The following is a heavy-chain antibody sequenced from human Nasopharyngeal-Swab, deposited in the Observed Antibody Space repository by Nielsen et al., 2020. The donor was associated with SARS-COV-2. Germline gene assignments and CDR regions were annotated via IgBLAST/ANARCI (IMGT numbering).Heavy chain of an antibody. Sequence: GGSLRLSCGASGFTFSDHYMSWIRQAPGQGLQWVATITDTGHGTYYADSVKGRFTISRDNPKNTLYLHMNSLRAEDSALYYCAKGYCSGAGCDYFDHWGQGTLVTVSS. CDR3: AKGYCSGAGCDYFDH. J-gene: IGHJ4*02. D-gene: IGHD2-15*01. CDR2: ITDTGHGT. CDR1: GFTFSDHY. V-gene: IGHV3-23*01.